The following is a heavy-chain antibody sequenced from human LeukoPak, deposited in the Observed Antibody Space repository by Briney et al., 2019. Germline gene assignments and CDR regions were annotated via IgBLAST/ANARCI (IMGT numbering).Heavy chain of an antibody. J-gene: IGHJ4*02. V-gene: IGHV3-33*01. CDR3: ARNRVPALDY. CDR2: IWYDGSNK. D-gene: IGHD1-14*01. CDR1: GFTFSSYG. Sequence: EGSLRLSCAASGFTFSSYGMHWVRQAPGKGLEWVAVIWYDGSNKYYADSVKGRLTISRDNSKNTLYLQMNSLRAEDTAVYYCARNRVPALDYWGQGTLVTVSS.